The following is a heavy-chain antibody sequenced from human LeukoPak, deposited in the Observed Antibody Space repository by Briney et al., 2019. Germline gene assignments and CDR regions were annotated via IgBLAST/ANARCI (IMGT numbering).Heavy chain of an antibody. D-gene: IGHD3-22*01. Sequence: ASVKVSCKASGYTFTGYYMHWVRQAPGQGLVWMGWINPNSGGTNYAQKFQGRVTMTRDTSISTAYMELSRLRSDDTAVYYCARRHWNYDSSGYTHAFDIWGQGTMVTVSS. V-gene: IGHV1-2*02. J-gene: IGHJ3*02. CDR1: GYTFTGYY. CDR3: ARRHWNYDSSGYTHAFDI. CDR2: INPNSGGT.